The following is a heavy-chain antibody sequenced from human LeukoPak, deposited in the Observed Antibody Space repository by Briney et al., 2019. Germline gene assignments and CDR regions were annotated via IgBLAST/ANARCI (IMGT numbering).Heavy chain of an antibody. CDR1: GFTFSSYE. D-gene: IGHD3-10*01. CDR2: ISSSGSTI. V-gene: IGHV3-48*03. Sequence: PGGSLRLSCAASGFTFSSYEMNWVRQAPGKGLEWVSYISSSGSTIYYADSVKGRFTISRDNAKNSLYPQMNSLRAEDTAVYYCASGQGFGFPPLDYWGQGTLVTVSS. CDR3: ASGQGFGFPPLDY. J-gene: IGHJ4*02.